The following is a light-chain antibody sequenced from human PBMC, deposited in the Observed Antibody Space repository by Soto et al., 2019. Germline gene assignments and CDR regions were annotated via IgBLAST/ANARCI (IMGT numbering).Light chain of an antibody. Sequence: EFVLTQSPGTLSLSPGERASLSCSASQTVRNNYLAWYQQKPGQAPKLLIYDASSRATGIPARFSGSGSGTDFTLTISSLEPEDFAVYYCQHRSIWPVSFGQGTRLEIK. CDR1: QTVRNNY. J-gene: IGKJ5*01. CDR2: DAS. V-gene: IGKV3D-20*02. CDR3: QHRSIWPVS.